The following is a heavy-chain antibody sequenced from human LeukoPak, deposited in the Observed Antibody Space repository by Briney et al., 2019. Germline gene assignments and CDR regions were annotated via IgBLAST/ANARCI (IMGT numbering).Heavy chain of an antibody. CDR2: ISGSGGST. Sequence: GGSLRLSCAASGFTFSSYGMHWVRQAPGKGLEWVSAISGSGGSTSYADSVKGRFTISRDNSKNTLYLQMNSLRAEDTAVYYCAKAWVAVAGTSFDYWGRGTLVTVSS. CDR1: GFTFSSYG. J-gene: IGHJ4*02. CDR3: AKAWVAVAGTSFDY. D-gene: IGHD6-19*01. V-gene: IGHV3-23*01.